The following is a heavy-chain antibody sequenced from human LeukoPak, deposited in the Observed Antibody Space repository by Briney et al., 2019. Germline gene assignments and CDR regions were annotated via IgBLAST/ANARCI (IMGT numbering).Heavy chain of an antibody. CDR2: INAGNGNT. V-gene: IGHV1-3*01. J-gene: IGHJ6*02. Sequence: GASVKVSCKASGYTFTSYAMHWVRQAPGQRLEWMGWINAGNGNTKYSQKFQGRVTITRDTSASTAYMELSSLRSEDTAVYYCARGGYSYGYWDYGMDVWGQGTTVTVSS. CDR1: GYTFTSYA. CDR3: ARGGYSYGYWDYGMDV. D-gene: IGHD5-18*01.